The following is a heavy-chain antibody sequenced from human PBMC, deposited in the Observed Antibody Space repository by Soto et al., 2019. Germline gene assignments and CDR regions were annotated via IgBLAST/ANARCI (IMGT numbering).Heavy chain of an antibody. J-gene: IGHJ4*02. D-gene: IGHD5-18*01. Sequence: PWETLSLTCTFSVGSVSSGSYYCSWIRQPPWKGLEWIGYIYYSGSTNYNPSLKSRVTISVDTSKKQFSLKLSSVTAADTAVYYCARDGEHSYGSPLGAQGTRVPV. CDR1: VGSVSSGSYY. V-gene: IGHV4-61*01. CDR2: IYYSGST. CDR3: ARDGEHSYGSPL.